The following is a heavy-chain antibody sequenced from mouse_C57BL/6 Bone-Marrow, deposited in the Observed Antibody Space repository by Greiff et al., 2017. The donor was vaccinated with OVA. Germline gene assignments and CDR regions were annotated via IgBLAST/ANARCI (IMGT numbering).Heavy chain of an antibody. CDR3: ARGDDYDDFDY. D-gene: IGHD2-4*01. CDR1: GYTFTDYY. CDR2: IYPGSGNT. J-gene: IGHJ2*01. V-gene: IGHV1-76*01. Sequence: QVQLQQSGAELVRPGASVKLSCKASGYTFTDYYINWVKQRPGQGLEWIARIYPGSGNTYYNEKFKGKATLTAEKSSSTAYMQLSSLTSEDSAVYFCARGDDYDDFDYWGQGTTLTVSS.